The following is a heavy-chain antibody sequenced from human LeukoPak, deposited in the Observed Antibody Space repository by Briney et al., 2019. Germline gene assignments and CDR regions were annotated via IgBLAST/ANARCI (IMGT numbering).Heavy chain of an antibody. CDR2: ISYDGSNK. CDR1: GFTFSSYA. V-gene: IGHV3-30*04. D-gene: IGHD3-3*01. CDR3: ARGKRITIRYYYYMDV. Sequence: GGSLRLSCAASGFTFSSYAMHWVRQAPGKGLEWVAVISYDGSNKYYADSVKGRFTISRDNSKNTLYLQMNSLRAEDTAVYYCARGKRITIRYYYYMDVWGNGTTVTVSS. J-gene: IGHJ6*03.